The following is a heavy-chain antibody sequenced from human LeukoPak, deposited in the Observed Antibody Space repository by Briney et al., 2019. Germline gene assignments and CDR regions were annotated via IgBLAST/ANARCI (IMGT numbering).Heavy chain of an antibody. J-gene: IGHJ4*02. CDR2: INHSGST. CDR3: ARVGYYDSSGYYYIDY. Sequence: PSETLSLTCAVYGGSFSGYYWSWIRQPPGKGLEWIGEINHSGSTNYNPSLKSRVTISVDTSKNQFSLKLSSVTAADTAVYYCARVGYYDSSGYYYIDYWGQGTLVTVSS. V-gene: IGHV4-34*01. D-gene: IGHD3-22*01. CDR1: GGSFSGYY.